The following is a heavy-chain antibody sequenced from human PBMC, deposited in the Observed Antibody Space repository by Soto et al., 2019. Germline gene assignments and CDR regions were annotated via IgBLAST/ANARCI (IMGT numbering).Heavy chain of an antibody. CDR3: ARDRGSYPLDY. CDR2: ISAYNGNT. J-gene: IGHJ4*02. CDR1: GYTFTSYG. V-gene: IGHV1-18*01. D-gene: IGHD1-26*01. Sequence: QVQLVQSGAEVKKPGASVKVSCKASGYTFTSYGITWVRQAPGQGLEWMGWISAYNGNTNYAQKLQGRVTMTTDTSPGRADTELRTLGSDDTAVYYCARDRGSYPLDYWGQGTLVTVSS.